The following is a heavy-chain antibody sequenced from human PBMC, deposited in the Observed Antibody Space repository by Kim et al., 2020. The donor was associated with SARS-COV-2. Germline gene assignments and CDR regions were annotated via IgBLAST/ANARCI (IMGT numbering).Heavy chain of an antibody. CDR3: AKDRDSYWRRTLVDY. D-gene: IGHD4-4*01. J-gene: IGHJ4*02. CDR2: ISGSGHNI. Sequence: GGSLRLSCTASGFTFSNYAMSWVRQAPEKGLEWVAEISGSGHNIYYADSVKGRFTISRDNSKDTLYLQMNSLRVEDTALYYCAKDRDSYWRRTLVDYWGQGVLVTVS. CDR1: GFTFSNYA. V-gene: IGHV3-23*01.